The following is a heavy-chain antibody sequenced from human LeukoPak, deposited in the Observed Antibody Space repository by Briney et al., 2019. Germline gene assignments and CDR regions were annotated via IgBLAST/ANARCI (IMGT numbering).Heavy chain of an antibody. CDR2: IKQDGSEK. V-gene: IGHV3-7*04. CDR1: GFIFNTYW. Sequence: PGGSLRLSCAASGFIFNTYWMSWVRQAPGKGLEWVANIKQDGSEKYYVDSVKGRFTISREKAKNSLYLQINSLRAEDTAVSYCARDIITDYWGQGTLVTVSS. J-gene: IGHJ4*02. CDR3: ARDIITDY.